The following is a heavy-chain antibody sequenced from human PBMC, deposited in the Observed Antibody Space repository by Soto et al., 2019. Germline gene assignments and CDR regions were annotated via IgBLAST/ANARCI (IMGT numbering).Heavy chain of an antibody. CDR2: ISHDGSDK. V-gene: IGHV3-30*04. CDR1: GFTFSTYT. Sequence: PGGSLRLSCAASGFTFSTYTMHWVRQTPGKGLERGAVISHDGSDKYYADSVKGRFTISRDNAKNSLYLQMNSLRAEATAVYYCARYLPVPANYFDYWGQGTLVTVS. J-gene: IGHJ4*02. CDR3: ARYLPVPANYFDY. D-gene: IGHD2-2*01.